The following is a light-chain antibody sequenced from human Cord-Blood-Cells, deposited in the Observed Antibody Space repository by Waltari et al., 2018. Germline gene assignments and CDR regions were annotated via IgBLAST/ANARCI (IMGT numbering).Light chain of an antibody. CDR1: SSAVGGYHY. CDR3: SSYTSSSTWV. Sequence: QSALTQPASVSGSPGQSITISCTGTSSAVGGYHYVSWYQQHPGKAPTPMIYDVSNRPSGVSNRFSGSKSGNTASLTISGLQAEDEADYYCSSYTSSSTWVFGGGTKLTVL. J-gene: IGLJ3*02. V-gene: IGLV2-14*01. CDR2: DVS.